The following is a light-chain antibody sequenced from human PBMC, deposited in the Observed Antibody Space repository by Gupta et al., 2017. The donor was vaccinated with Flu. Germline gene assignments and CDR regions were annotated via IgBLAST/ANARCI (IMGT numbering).Light chain of an antibody. Sequence: QSALTQPASVSGSPGQSITISCTGTSSDVGGYNYVSWYQQYPGKAPKLMIYEVSNRPSGVSNRLSGSKSGNTASLTISGLQAEDEADYYCSSYTSSSTQVLGTGTKVTVL. CDR1: SSDVGGYNY. CDR2: EVS. CDR3: SSYTSSSTQV. J-gene: IGLJ1*01. V-gene: IGLV2-14*01.